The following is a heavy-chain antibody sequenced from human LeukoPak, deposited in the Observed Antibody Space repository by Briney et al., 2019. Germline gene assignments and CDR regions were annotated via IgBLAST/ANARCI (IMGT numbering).Heavy chain of an antibody. D-gene: IGHD5-12*01. Sequence: GGSLRLSCAASGFTFSTYGMNWVRQAPGKGLEWVSYISPSSGTIYYADSVRGRFTISRDNARNSLYLQMNSLRDEDTAVYYCARDGTYTDYDPDFDIWGQGTLVTVSS. CDR1: GFTFSTYG. CDR2: ISPSSGTI. V-gene: IGHV3-48*02. J-gene: IGHJ4*02. CDR3: ARDGTYTDYDPDFDI.